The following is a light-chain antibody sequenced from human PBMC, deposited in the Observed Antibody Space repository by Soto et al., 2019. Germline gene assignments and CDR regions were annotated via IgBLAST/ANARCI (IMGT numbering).Light chain of an antibody. Sequence: DIVLTQSPSTLSVSPGDRVSITCRASQSVSSYLAWYQQKPGQAPKLLIYNASNRDTGVPARFSGSGSGTDFTLTISSLEPEDFAVYYCQQRSNWSLTFGGGTRVEIK. J-gene: IGKJ4*01. CDR2: NAS. CDR3: QQRSNWSLT. V-gene: IGKV3-11*01. CDR1: QSVSSY.